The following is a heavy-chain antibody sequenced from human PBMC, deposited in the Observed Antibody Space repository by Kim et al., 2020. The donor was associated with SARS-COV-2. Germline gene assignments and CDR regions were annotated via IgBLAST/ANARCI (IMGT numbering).Heavy chain of an antibody. CDR2: ISRDGGEI. CDR3: VRGHQWLIKN. D-gene: IGHD6-19*01. CDR1: GFTFDDYA. J-gene: IGHJ4*02. Sequence: GGSLRLSCAASGFTFDDYAIQWVRQVPGKGLEWVSLISRDGGEIKYADSVKGRFTISRDNSKKSVYLHMNSLRREVTALYYCVRGHQWLIKNWGQGTQVTVSS. V-gene: IGHV3-43*02.